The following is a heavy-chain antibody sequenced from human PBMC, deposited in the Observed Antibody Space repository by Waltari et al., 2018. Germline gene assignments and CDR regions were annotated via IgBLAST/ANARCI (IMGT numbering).Heavy chain of an antibody. Sequence: QVQLQESGPGLVKPSETLSLTCTVSGGSISSHYWSWIRQPPGKGLEWIGYIYYSGSTNYNPSLKSRVTISVDTSKNQFSLKLSSVTAADTAVYYCARDREGAARSMDVWGQGTTVTVSS. CDR3: ARDREGAARSMDV. V-gene: IGHV4-59*11. D-gene: IGHD6-6*01. J-gene: IGHJ6*02. CDR2: IYYSGST. CDR1: GGSISSHY.